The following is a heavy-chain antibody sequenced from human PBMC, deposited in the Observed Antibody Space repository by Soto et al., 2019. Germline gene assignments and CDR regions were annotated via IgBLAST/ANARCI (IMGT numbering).Heavy chain of an antibody. CDR1: GYTFTNYY. V-gene: IGHV1-46*01. CDR2: FNPTSGST. CDR3: ARDLAAGDH. J-gene: IGHJ4*02. Sequence: QVQLVQSGAEVKKPGASVKVSCRACGYTFTNYYIHWVRQAPGQGLEWLAIFNPTSGSTNYAQEFQGRVSLTMDTSTSTVYMELSGLRSEDTAMFYCARDLAAGDHWGQGTLVTVSS. D-gene: IGHD6-13*01.